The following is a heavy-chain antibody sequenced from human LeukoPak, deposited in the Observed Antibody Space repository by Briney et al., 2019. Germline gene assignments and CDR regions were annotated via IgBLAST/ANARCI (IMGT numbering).Heavy chain of an antibody. J-gene: IGHJ4*02. CDR3: ARAKDTRDGYNNYFGVFDY. CDR2: IIPIFGTA. D-gene: IGHD5-24*01. Sequence: GASVKVSCRASGYTFTDYHVHWVRQAPGQGLEWMGGIIPIFGTANYAQKFQGRVTITADESTSTAYMELSSLRSEDTAVYYCARAKDTRDGYNNYFGVFDYWGQGTLVTVSS. CDR1: GYTFTDYH. V-gene: IGHV1-69*13.